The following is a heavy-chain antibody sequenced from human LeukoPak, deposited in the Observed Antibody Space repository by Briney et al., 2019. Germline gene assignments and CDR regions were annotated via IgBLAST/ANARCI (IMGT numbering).Heavy chain of an antibody. J-gene: IGHJ4*02. V-gene: IGHV1-2*06. CDR1: GYTFTGYY. CDR3: ARDLQLWSSDY. Sequence: ASVKVSCKASGYTFTGYYMHWVRQAPGQGLEWMGRINPNSGDTDHAQKFQGRVTMTRDTSISTAYMELSRLRSDDTAVYYCARDLQLWSSDYWGQGTLVTVSS. D-gene: IGHD5-18*01. CDR2: INPNSGDT.